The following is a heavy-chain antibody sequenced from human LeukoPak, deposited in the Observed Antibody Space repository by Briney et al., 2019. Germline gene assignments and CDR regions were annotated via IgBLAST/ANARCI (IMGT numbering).Heavy chain of an antibody. CDR2: IYYSGTT. J-gene: IGHJ6*03. V-gene: IGHV4-39*01. CDR3: ARQISDYYYYYIDV. Sequence: KTSETLSLTCSVSGGSISSSNYYWGWIRQPPGKGPEWIGTIYYSGTTYYNPSLESRVTISEDMSKNQFSLTLRSVTAADTAVYYCARQISDYYYYYIDVWGKGTTVTVS. D-gene: IGHD3-10*01. CDR1: GGSISSSNYY.